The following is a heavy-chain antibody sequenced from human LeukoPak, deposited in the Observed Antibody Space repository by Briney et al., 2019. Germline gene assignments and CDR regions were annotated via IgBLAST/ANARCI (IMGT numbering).Heavy chain of an antibody. CDR3: AKDREYSYVYDAFDI. D-gene: IGHD3-16*01. J-gene: IGHJ3*02. CDR2: MSGSGGST. CDR1: GFTFSIYA. V-gene: IGHV3-23*01. Sequence: PGGSLRLSCAASGFTFSIYAMSWVRQAPGKGLEWVSGMSGSGGSTYYADSVKGRFTISRDNSKNTLYLQMNTLRAEDTAVYYCAKDREYSYVYDAFDIWGKGTVVSVSS.